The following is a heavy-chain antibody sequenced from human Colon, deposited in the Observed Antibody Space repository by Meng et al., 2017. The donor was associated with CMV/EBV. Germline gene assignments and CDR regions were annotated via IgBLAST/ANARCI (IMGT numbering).Heavy chain of an antibody. Sequence: QEQLVQSGAEVKKPGASVKVSCKASGFTFSTRYIHWVRQAPGQGLEWLGIIKPSGGSTGYAQKFQGRVTMTRDTSTSTVYMELSSLRSEDTAMYYCTRDIVLWGQGTLVTVSS. CDR2: IKPSGGST. CDR3: TRDIVL. CDR1: GFTFSTRY. V-gene: IGHV1-46*01. J-gene: IGHJ4*02. D-gene: IGHD2-15*01.